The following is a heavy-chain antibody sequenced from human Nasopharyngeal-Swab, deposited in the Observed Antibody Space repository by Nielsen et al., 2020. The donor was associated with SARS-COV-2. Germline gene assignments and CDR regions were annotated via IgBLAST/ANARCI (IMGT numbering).Heavy chain of an antibody. D-gene: IGHD3-3*01. CDR2: ISSSSTYI. J-gene: IGHJ4*02. CDR3: ARSPYYDFWSGYYTRFDY. Sequence: VRQAQGKGLEWVSSISSSSTYIYYADSVKGRFTVSRDNAKNSLYLQMSSLRTEDAAVYYCARSPYYDFWSGYYTRFDYWGRGTRVTVSS. V-gene: IGHV3-21*01.